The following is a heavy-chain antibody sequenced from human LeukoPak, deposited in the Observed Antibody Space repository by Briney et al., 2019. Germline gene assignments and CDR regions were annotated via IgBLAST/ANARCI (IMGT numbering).Heavy chain of an antibody. Sequence: PSETLSLTCTVSGGSISGYYWSWIRQPPGKGLEWIGYIFSSGSAAYNPSLRSRVTASIDTSKNQFSLKLSSVTAADTAVYYCARGGYSSELDYWGQGTLVTVSP. V-gene: IGHV4-59*12. J-gene: IGHJ4*02. CDR2: IFSSGSA. CDR1: GGSISGYY. D-gene: IGHD6-19*01. CDR3: ARGGYSSELDY.